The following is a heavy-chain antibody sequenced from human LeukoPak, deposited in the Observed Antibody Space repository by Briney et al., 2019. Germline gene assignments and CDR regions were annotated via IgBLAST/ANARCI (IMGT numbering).Heavy chain of an antibody. V-gene: IGHV1-24*01. CDR2: FDPEDGET. Sequence: VASVKVSCKASGYTFTGYYMHWVRQAPGKGLEWMGGFDPEDGETIYAQKFQGRVTMTEDTSTDTAYMELSSLRSEDTAVYYCATASPVTMVRGPYPGGMDVWGQGTTVTVSS. J-gene: IGHJ6*02. CDR3: ATASPVTMVRGPYPGGMDV. D-gene: IGHD3-10*01. CDR1: GYTFTGYY.